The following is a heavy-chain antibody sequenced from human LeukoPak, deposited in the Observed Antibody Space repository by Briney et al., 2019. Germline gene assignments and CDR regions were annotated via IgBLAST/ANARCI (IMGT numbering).Heavy chain of an antibody. CDR2: IIPILGMA. Sequence: SVKVSCKASGGTFSSYAISWVRQAPGQGLEWMGRIIPILGMANYAQKFQGRVTITADKSTSTAYMELSSLRSEDTAVYYCARKADYGDYENAFDIWGQGTMVTVSS. CDR1: GGTFSSYA. J-gene: IGHJ3*02. CDR3: ARKADYGDYENAFDI. V-gene: IGHV1-69*04. D-gene: IGHD4-17*01.